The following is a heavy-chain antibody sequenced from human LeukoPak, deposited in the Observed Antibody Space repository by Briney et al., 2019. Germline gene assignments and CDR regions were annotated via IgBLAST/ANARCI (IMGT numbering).Heavy chain of an antibody. Sequence: GGSLRLSCVTSGFSVSSDYMSWVRQAPGKGLEWVSLIYSAGNTYYADSVKGRFTISRDNSKNTLYLQMNSLRAEDTAVYYCAKEGANRDYFDYWGQGTLVTVSS. CDR2: IYSAGNT. J-gene: IGHJ4*02. CDR1: GFSVSSDY. CDR3: AKEGANRDYFDY. V-gene: IGHV3-66*01. D-gene: IGHD1/OR15-1a*01.